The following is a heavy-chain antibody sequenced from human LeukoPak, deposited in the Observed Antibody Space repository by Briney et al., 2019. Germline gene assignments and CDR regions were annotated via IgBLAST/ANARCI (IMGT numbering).Heavy chain of an antibody. J-gene: IGHJ4*02. CDR3: VSIGTYFDH. D-gene: IGHD1-26*01. CDR2: IIPILGTT. Sequence: SVKVSCKASGGTFSSYAITWVRQAPGQGLEWMGGIIPILGTTNYAQKFQGRVTITADESTSTAYMELSSLRSEDTAVYYCVSIGTYFDHWGQGTLVTVSS. V-gene: IGHV1-69*01. CDR1: GGTFSSYA.